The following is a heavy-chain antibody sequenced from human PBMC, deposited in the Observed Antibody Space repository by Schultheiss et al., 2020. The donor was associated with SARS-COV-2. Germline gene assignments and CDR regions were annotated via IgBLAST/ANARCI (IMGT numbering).Heavy chain of an antibody. D-gene: IGHD3-3*01. V-gene: IGHV3-30*19. CDR2: ISYDGSNK. J-gene: IGHJ1*01. CDR3: ARGYVLRFLEWSFQH. CDR1: GFTFSSFG. Sequence: GSLRLSCAASGFTFSSFGMHWVRQAPGKGLEWVAVISYDGSNKYYADSVKGRFTISRDNSKNTLYLQMNSLRAEDTAVYYCARGYVLRFLEWSFQHWGQGTLVTVSS.